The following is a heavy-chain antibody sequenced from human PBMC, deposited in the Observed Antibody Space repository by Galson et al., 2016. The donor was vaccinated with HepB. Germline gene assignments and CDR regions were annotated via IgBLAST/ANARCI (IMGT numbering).Heavy chain of an antibody. CDR3: ARRTRGVAGTGFDY. Sequence: SGAELKKPGESLQISCKGSTYSFNTDWIGWARQLPGKGLEWMGIIYPDDSDTRYSPSFRGQVTISADKSITTAYLQWSSLKASDTALYNCARRTRGVAGTGFDYWGQGTQVTVSS. D-gene: IGHD3/OR15-3a*01. J-gene: IGHJ4*02. CDR1: TYSFNTDW. CDR2: IYPDDSDT. V-gene: IGHV5-51*01.